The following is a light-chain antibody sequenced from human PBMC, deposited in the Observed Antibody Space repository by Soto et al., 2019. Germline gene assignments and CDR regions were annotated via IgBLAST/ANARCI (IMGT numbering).Light chain of an antibody. V-gene: IGKV3-20*01. CDR3: QQYGSSLLFT. CDR2: GAS. CDR1: QIISGNY. J-gene: IGKJ3*01. Sequence: EIVLTQSPGTLYLSPGERATLSCRASQIISGNYLAWYQQKPGQAPRLLIYGASHRATGIPDRFSGSGSGTDFILTISRLEPEDFAVHFCQQYGSSLLFTFGPGTKVDIK.